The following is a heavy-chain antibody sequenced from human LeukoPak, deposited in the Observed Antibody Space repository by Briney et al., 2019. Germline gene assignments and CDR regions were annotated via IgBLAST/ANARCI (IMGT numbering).Heavy chain of an antibody. Sequence: SETLSLTCAVYGGSFSGYYWSWIRQPPGKGLEWIGEINHSGSTNYNPSLKSRVTISVDTSKNQFSLKLSSVTAAGTAVYYCARVRITMVRGVNPPDYWGQGTLVTVSS. CDR2: INHSGST. V-gene: IGHV4-34*01. CDR1: GGSFSGYY. D-gene: IGHD3-10*01. CDR3: ARVRITMVRGVNPPDY. J-gene: IGHJ4*02.